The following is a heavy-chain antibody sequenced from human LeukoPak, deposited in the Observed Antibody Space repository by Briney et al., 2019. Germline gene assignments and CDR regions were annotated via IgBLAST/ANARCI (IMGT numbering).Heavy chain of an antibody. V-gene: IGHV1-2*02. Sequence: ASVKVSCKASGYTFTGYYMHWVRQAPGQGLEWMGWINPNSGDTNYAQKFQGRVTMTRDTSTSTAYMELSSLRSDDTAVYYCARQGDRQQLVLNWFDPWGQGTLVTVSS. J-gene: IGHJ5*02. D-gene: IGHD6-13*01. CDR2: INPNSGDT. CDR1: GYTFTGYY. CDR3: ARQGDRQQLVLNWFDP.